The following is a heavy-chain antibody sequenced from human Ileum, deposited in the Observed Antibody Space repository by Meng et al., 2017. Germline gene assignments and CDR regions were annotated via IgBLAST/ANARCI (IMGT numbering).Heavy chain of an antibody. V-gene: IGHV4-31*01. J-gene: IGHJ2*01. D-gene: IGHD4/OR15-4a*01. Sequence: PQASGRVLGKPPPPLYLPCTVSGGSTISGAYYWSWIRQHPGKGLEWIGYIYYSGITYYSPSLKSLATITVDRSKIQFSLRLKSVTAADTAVYYCAGEADGGNYRGWYFDLWGRGTLVTVSS. CDR2: IYYSGIT. CDR1: GGSTISGAYY. CDR3: AGEADGGNYRGWYFDL.